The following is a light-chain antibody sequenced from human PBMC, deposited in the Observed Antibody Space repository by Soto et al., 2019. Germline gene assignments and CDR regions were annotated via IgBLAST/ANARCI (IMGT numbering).Light chain of an antibody. Sequence: DIQMTQSPSSLSASVGDRVAITCRASQAIDNYLAWYQQEPGKFPKLLIYAASTLHPGVPSRFSGSGSGTDFTLTISILQPEDVATYYCQKYNSAPLTFVPGTLLEIK. CDR2: AAS. J-gene: IGKJ5*01. CDR1: QAIDNY. CDR3: QKYNSAPLT. V-gene: IGKV1-27*01.